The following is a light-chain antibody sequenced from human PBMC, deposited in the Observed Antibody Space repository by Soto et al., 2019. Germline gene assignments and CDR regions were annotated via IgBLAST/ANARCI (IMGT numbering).Light chain of an antibody. CDR3: QQRSNWHPT. J-gene: IGKJ4*01. Sequence: EIVLTQSPATLSLSPGERATLSCRASQSVSSYLAWYQQKPGQAPRLLIYDASNRATGIPARFSGSGSGTDFTLTISSLEPEDFAVYYCQQRSNWHPTFGGGTKVDIK. CDR1: QSVSSY. V-gene: IGKV3-11*01. CDR2: DAS.